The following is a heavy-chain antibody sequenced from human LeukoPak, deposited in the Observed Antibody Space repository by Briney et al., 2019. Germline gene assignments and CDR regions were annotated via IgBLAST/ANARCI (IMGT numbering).Heavy chain of an antibody. D-gene: IGHD1-26*01. Sequence: SETLSLTCTVSGGSINSYWSWIRQPPGKGLEWIGEINHSGSTNYNPSLKSRVIISVDTSKNQFSLKLSSVTAADTAVYYCARKSIVGATPNFDYWGQGTLVTVSS. J-gene: IGHJ4*02. CDR2: INHSGST. V-gene: IGHV4-34*01. CDR1: GGSINSY. CDR3: ARKSIVGATPNFDY.